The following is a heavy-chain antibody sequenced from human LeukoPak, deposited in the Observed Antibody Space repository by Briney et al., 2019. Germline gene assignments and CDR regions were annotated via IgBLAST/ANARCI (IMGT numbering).Heavy chain of an antibody. Sequence: SVKVSCKASGGTFSSYAISWVRQAPGQGLEWMGGIIPIFGTANYAQKFQGRVTVTADESTSTAYMELSSLRSEDTAVYYCARDDYGGNYYYYGMDVWGQGTTVTVSS. CDR1: GGTFSSYA. CDR2: IIPIFGTA. J-gene: IGHJ6*02. V-gene: IGHV1-69*13. CDR3: ARDDYGGNYYYYGMDV. D-gene: IGHD4-23*01.